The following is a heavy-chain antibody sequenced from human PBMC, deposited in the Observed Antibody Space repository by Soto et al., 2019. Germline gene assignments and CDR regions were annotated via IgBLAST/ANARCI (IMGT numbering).Heavy chain of an antibody. D-gene: IGHD5-12*01. J-gene: IGHJ4*02. V-gene: IGHV3-23*01. CDR1: GFTFSSYA. CDR2: ISGSGGST. Sequence: EVQLLDSGGGLVQPGGSLRLSCAASGFTFSSYAMNWVRQAPGKGLDWVSAISGSGGSTYYADSVKGRFTISRNNSKNTLYLQMSSLSAEDTALYYCEKGPLGNGYDLDFWGQGTLVTVSS. CDR3: EKGPLGNGYDLDF.